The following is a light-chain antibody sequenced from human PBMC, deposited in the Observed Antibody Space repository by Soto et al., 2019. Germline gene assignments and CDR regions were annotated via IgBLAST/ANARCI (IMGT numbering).Light chain of an antibody. CDR2: GAS. J-gene: IGKJ1*01. Sequence: EMVLTQSPGTLSLSPGERATLSCRASQSVSSSCLAWYQQKPGQAPRLLIYGASSRATGIPDRFSGSGSGTDFTLTISRLDPEDFAVYYCQQYGSSPETFGQGTKVDIK. CDR3: QQYGSSPET. V-gene: IGKV3-20*01. CDR1: QSVSSSC.